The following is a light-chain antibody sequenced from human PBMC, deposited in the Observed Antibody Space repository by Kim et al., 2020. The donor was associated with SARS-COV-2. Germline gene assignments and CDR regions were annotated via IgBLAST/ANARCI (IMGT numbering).Light chain of an antibody. V-gene: IGKV1-39*01. CDR2: AAS. Sequence: AAVGDRVTITCRESQSISSYLDWYQQKPGKAPKLLIYAASSLQSGVPSRFSGSGSGTDFTLTISSLQPEDFATYYCQQSYSTPLTFGGGTKVDIK. CDR1: QSISSY. CDR3: QQSYSTPLT. J-gene: IGKJ4*01.